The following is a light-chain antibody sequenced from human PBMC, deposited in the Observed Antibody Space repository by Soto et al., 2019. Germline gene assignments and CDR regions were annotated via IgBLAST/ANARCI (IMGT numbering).Light chain of an antibody. Sequence: EIVLTQSPATLSLSPGERATLSCRASQSVSSYLAWYQQKPGQAPRLLIYDASNRATGIPARFSGSGSGTDFPLTISSLEPEDFAVYYCQQRSNYPTFGQGTQVEIK. CDR3: QQRSNYPT. V-gene: IGKV3-11*01. J-gene: IGKJ1*01. CDR1: QSVSSY. CDR2: DAS.